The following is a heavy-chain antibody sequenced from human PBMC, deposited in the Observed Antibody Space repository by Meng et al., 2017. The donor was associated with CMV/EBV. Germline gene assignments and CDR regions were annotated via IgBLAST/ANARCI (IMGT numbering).Heavy chain of an antibody. CDR2: TYYRSKWFY. Sequence: ISGDSVSSNSVAWNWIRQSPSRGLEWPGRTYYRSKWFYDYAVSVKSRITIKPDTSKNQFSLQLNSVTPEDTAVYYCAMLSVGATFDYWGRGALVTVSS. J-gene: IGHJ4*02. CDR3: AMLSVGATFDY. V-gene: IGHV6-1*01. D-gene: IGHD1-26*01. CDR1: GDSVSSNSVA.